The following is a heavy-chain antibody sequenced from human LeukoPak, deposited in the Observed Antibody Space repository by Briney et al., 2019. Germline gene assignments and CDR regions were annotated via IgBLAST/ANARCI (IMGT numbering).Heavy chain of an antibody. CDR1: GFIFSSHW. D-gene: IGHD4-11*01. Sequence: PGGSLRLSCAASGFIFSSHWMHWVPQAPGKGLEWVSRIKTDGSSTDYVDSVKGRFTISRDNAKDTLYLQMNSLRVEDTAVYYCARDHSPGWFGPWGQGTLVTVSS. CDR2: IKTDGSST. V-gene: IGHV3-74*01. J-gene: IGHJ5*02. CDR3: ARDHSPGWFGP.